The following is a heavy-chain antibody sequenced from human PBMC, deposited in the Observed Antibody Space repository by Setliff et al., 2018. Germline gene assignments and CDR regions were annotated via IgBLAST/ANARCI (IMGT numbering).Heavy chain of an antibody. Sequence: SETLSLTCIVSGESIDSVATGNHYWGWFRQPAGKELEWIGQIYTSWSTNYNPSLKSRVTISLDTSKNQISLKLTSVTAADTAVYYCGRGFSRIEGWGNWFDPWGQGILVTVSS. J-gene: IGHJ5*02. D-gene: IGHD2-15*01. V-gene: IGHV4-61*09. CDR1: GESIDSVATGNHY. CDR3: GRGFSRIEGWGNWFDP. CDR2: IYTSWST.